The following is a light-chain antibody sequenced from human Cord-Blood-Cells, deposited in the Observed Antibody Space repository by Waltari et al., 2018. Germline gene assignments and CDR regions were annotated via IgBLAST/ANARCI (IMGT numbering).Light chain of an antibody. J-gene: IGLJ1*01. CDR1: SRDVGGSTY. V-gene: IGLV2-14*01. CDR2: EVS. CDR3: SSYTSSSTYV. Sequence: QSALTQPASVSGSPGQSLTISCPGTSRDVGGSTYVSWYQQHPGKAPKLMIYEVSNRPSGVSNRFSGSKSGNTASLTISGLQAEDEADYYCSSYTSSSTYVFGTGTKVTVL.